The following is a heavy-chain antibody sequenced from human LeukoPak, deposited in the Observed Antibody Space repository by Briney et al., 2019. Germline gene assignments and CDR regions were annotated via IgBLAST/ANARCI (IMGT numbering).Heavy chain of an antibody. Sequence: QAGGSLRLSCAASGFTFSSYSMNWVRQAPGKGLEWVSYISSSSSTIYYADSVKGRFTISRDNAKNSLYLQMNSLRDEDTAVYYCARDRQRYSSGWYLYWRQGTLVTVSS. CDR2: ISSSSSTI. J-gene: IGHJ4*02. CDR3: ARDRQRYSSGWYLY. D-gene: IGHD6-19*01. CDR1: GFTFSSYS. V-gene: IGHV3-48*02.